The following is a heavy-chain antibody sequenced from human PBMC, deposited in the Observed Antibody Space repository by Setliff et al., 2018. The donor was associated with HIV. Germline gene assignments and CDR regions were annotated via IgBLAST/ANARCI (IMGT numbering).Heavy chain of an antibody. Sequence: GGSLRLSCAGSGSGGSRFTFRNYWMHWVRQAPGKGLVWVSRIDGDGSGTSYADSVQGRFTISRDNAKRSLYLQMNSLRVEDTAVYYCARDIPPEYPGFDLWGQGTVVTVSS. CDR1: RFTFRNYW. J-gene: IGHJ3*01. CDR2: IDGDGSGT. CDR3: ARDIPPEYPGFDL. D-gene: IGHD6-6*01. V-gene: IGHV3-74*01.